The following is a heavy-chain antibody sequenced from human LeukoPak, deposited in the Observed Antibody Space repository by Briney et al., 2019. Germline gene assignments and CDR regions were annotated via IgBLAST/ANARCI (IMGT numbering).Heavy chain of an antibody. J-gene: IGHJ4*02. CDR2: INHSGST. V-gene: IGHV4-34*01. Sequence: SETPSLTCAVYGGSFSGYYWSWIRQPPGKGLEWIGEINHSGSTNYNPSLKSRVTISVDTSKNQFSLKLSSVTAADTAVYYCARGIPGRSIDYWGQGTLVTAST. D-gene: IGHD3-16*02. CDR3: ARGIPGRSIDY. CDR1: GGSFSGYY.